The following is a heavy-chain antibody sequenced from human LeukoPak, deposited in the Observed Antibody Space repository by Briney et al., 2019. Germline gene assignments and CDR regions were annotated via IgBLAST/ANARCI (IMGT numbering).Heavy chain of an antibody. CDR3: ASGLGTLGHDY. Sequence: GGSLRLSCAASGFTFSSYSMNWVRQAPGKGLEWVSSISSSSRYIYYADSVKGRFTISRDNAKKSLYLQMNSLRAEDTAVYYCASGLGTLGHDYWGQETLVTVSS. CDR2: ISSSSRYI. CDR1: GFTFSSYS. V-gene: IGHV3-21*01. D-gene: IGHD3-16*01. J-gene: IGHJ4*02.